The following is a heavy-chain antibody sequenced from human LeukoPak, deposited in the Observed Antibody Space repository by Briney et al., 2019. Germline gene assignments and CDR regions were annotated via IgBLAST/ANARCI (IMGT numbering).Heavy chain of an antibody. CDR1: GGSISSSSYY. CDR3: ATSYGSGSYYNILPDY. J-gene: IGHJ4*02. Sequence: PSETLSLTCTVSGGSISSSSYYWGWIRQPPGKGLEWIGSIYYSGSTYYNPSLKSRVTISVDTSKNQFSLKLSSVTAADTAVNYCATSYGSGSYYNILPDYWGQGTLVTVSS. V-gene: IGHV4-39*01. D-gene: IGHD3-10*01. CDR2: IYYSGST.